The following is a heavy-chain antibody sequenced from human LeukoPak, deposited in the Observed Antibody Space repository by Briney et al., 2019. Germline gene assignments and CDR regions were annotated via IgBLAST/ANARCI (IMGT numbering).Heavy chain of an antibody. J-gene: IGHJ5*02. V-gene: IGHV1-18*04. D-gene: IGHD2-2*01. Sequence: GASVKVSCKASGYTFTSYYMHWVRQAPGQGLEWMGWISAYNGNTNYAQMLQGRVTMTTDTSTSTAYMEVGSLRSDDTAMYYCARDVGDIVTIPAAISVPWGQGTLVTVSS. CDR2: ISAYNGNT. CDR3: ARDVGDIVTIPAAISVP. CDR1: GYTFTSYY.